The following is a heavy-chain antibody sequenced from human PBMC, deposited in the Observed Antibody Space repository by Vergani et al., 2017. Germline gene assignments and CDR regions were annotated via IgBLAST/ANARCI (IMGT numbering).Heavy chain of an antibody. V-gene: IGHV3-66*02. CDR2: IYSVGST. J-gene: IGHJ4*02. Sequence: EVQLVESGGGLVQPGGSLRLSCAASGFTVSSNYMSWVRQAPGKGLEWVSVIYSVGSTNYADSVKGRFTISRDNSKNTLYLKMNSLRAEDTAVYYCARSRAVDGIWSEEVHFDYWGQGTLVTVSS. CDR3: ARSRAVDGIWSEEVHFDY. CDR1: GFTVSSNY. D-gene: IGHD6-19*01.